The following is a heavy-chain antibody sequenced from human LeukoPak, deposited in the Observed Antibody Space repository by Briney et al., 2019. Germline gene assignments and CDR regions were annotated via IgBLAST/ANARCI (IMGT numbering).Heavy chain of an antibody. CDR3: ARESDFWSGYYSGDAFDI. D-gene: IGHD3-3*01. J-gene: IGHJ3*02. Sequence: SETLSLTCTVSGYSISSGYYWSWIRQPAGKGLEWIGYIYHSGSTYYNPSLKSRVTISVDRSKNQFSLKLSSVTAADTAVYYCARESDFWSGYYSGDAFDIWGQGTMVTVSS. V-gene: IGHV4-38-2*02. CDR2: IYHSGST. CDR1: GYSISSGYY.